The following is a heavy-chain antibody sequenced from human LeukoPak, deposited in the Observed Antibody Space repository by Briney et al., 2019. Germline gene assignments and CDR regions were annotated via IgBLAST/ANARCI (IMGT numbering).Heavy chain of an antibody. V-gene: IGHV4-4*07. Sequence: SSETLSLTRSVSGVPINNYHWRWPRQPAGKGLEWIGHIYNRGNTFHHPSLMSRVTISGDTSKTDLSLKLSSVTAADAAVYHWARDAYYYDDSGYYIKDYWGQGTLVTVSS. CDR2: IYNRGNT. CDR3: ARDAYYYDDSGYYIKDY. J-gene: IGHJ4*02. CDR1: GVPINNYH. D-gene: IGHD3-22*01.